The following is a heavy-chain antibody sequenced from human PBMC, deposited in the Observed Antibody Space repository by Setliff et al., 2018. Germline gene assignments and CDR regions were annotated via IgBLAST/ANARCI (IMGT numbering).Heavy chain of an antibody. V-gene: IGHV4-61*09. CDR1: GGSISSGIYY. D-gene: IGHD3-3*01. CDR3: ARAGPYYDFWSGYYRTMDV. J-gene: IGHJ6*03. Sequence: SETLSLTCTVSGGSISSGIYYWSWIRQPAGKGLEWIGNIYTSGSTNYNPSLKRRVTISVDTSKNQFSLRLSSVTAADTAVYYCARAGPYYDFWSGYYRTMDVWGKGTTVTVSS. CDR2: IYTSGST.